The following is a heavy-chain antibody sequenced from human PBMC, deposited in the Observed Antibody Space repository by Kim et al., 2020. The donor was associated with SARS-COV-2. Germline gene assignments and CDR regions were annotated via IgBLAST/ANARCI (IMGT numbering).Heavy chain of an antibody. Sequence: GGSLRLSCVASGVSFTNAWMSWVRQAPGKGLGWVGRIISEAAGGTTAYAAPVRGRFTISRDDSKNTAYLDMDSLKTEDTAVYYCTTDPGDA. V-gene: IGHV3-15*01. J-gene: IGHJ3*01. CDR1: GVSFTNAW. CDR2: IISEAAGGTT. CDR3: TTDPGDA.